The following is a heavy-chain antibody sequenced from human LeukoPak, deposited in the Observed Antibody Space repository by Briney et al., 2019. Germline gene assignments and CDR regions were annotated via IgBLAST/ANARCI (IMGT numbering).Heavy chain of an antibody. CDR1: GYSFTSNW. CDR2: VYPGDSDT. V-gene: IGHV5-51*01. D-gene: IGHD3-16*01. Sequence: GESLKISCKGSGYSFTSNWIGWVRQMPGKGLEWMGIVYPGDSDTRYSPSFQGQVTISADKSISTAYLQWSSLKASDTAMYYCARLPDFGADNDYVWGSWYFDYWGQGTLVTVSS. J-gene: IGHJ4*02. CDR3: ARLPDFGADNDYVWGSWYFDY.